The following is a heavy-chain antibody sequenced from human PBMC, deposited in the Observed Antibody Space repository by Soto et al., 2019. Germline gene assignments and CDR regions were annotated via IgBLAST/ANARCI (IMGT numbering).Heavy chain of an antibody. Sequence: SGTLSLTCTVSGGSIISYYLSWIRQPPGKGLEWIGYIYYSGSTNYNPSLKSRVTISVDTSKNQFSLKLSPVTAADTAVYYCARGTGYSYGLNYYGMDVWGQGTTVTVSS. CDR2: IYYSGST. J-gene: IGHJ6*02. CDR3: ARGTGYSYGLNYYGMDV. D-gene: IGHD5-18*01. V-gene: IGHV4-59*01. CDR1: GGSIISYY.